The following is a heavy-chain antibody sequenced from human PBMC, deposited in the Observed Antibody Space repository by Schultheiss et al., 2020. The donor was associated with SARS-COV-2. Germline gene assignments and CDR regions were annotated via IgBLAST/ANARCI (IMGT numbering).Heavy chain of an antibody. CDR3: ARDRGYDSSGYYTTNFDY. CDR2: INPNSGGT. V-gene: IGHV1-2*02. D-gene: IGHD3-22*01. J-gene: IGHJ4*02. CDR1: GYTFTGYY. Sequence: GESLKISCKASGYTFTGYYMHWVRQAPGQGLEWMGWINPNSGGTNYAQKFQGRVTMTRDTSTSTVYMELSSLRSDDTAVYYCARDRGYDSSGYYTTNFDYWGQGTLVTVSS.